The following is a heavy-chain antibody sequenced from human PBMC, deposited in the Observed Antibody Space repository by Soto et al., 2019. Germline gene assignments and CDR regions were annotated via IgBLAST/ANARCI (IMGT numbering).Heavy chain of an antibody. CDR3: ISTLGARFDY. J-gene: IGHJ4*02. CDR2: INPSIGTT. CDR1: GYTFTSQN. D-gene: IGHD1-26*01. V-gene: IGHV1-46*03. Sequence: QVQLVQSGAEVKKPGASVKVSCKASGYTFTSQNMHWVRQAPGQGLEWMGVINPSIGTTKYAQKSQGRVTMTSDTSTSSVYREVSSLRSEDTAVYYCISTLGARFDYWGQGTLVTVSS.